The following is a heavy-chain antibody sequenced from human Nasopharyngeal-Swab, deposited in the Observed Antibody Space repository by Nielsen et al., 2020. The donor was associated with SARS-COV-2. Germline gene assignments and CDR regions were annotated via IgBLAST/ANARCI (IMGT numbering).Heavy chain of an antibody. CDR1: GFTFSDYY. CDR3: AKIASGTSNYFDY. J-gene: IGHJ4*02. Sequence: GESLKISCAASGFTFSDYYMSWIRQAPGKGLEWVSYISSSGSTIYYADSVKGRFTISRDNAKNSLYLQMNSLRAEDTAVYYCAKIASGTSNYFDYWGQGTLVTVSS. V-gene: IGHV3-11*01. D-gene: IGHD1-1*01. CDR2: ISSSGSTI.